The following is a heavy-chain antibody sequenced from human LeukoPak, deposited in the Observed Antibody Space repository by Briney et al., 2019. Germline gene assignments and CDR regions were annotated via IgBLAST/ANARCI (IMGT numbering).Heavy chain of an antibody. CDR2: MNPNSGNT. CDR3: ARGHHNSNWDLFDY. Sequence: ASVKVSCKASGYTFTSYDINWVRQATGQGLEWMGWMNPNSGNTGYAQKFQGRVTMTRNTSISTAYMELSSLRSDDTAVYYCARGHHNSNWDLFDYWGQGTLVTVSS. D-gene: IGHD6-13*01. CDR1: GYTFTSYD. V-gene: IGHV1-8*01. J-gene: IGHJ4*02.